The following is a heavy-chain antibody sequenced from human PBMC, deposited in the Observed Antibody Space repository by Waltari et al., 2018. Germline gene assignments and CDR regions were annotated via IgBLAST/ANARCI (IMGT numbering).Heavy chain of an antibody. V-gene: IGHV3-53*02. Sequence: EVQLVETGGGLIQPGGSLRLSGVAYGFSVRNNYMTWVRQAPGKGLEWVSLIFSGGATYYAESLKGRFTMSRDNSKNTVYLYMNSLRVEDTAVYYCARGYGDYGFDYWGQGTLVTVSA. J-gene: IGHJ4*02. CDR3: ARGYGDYGFDY. CDR1: GFSVRNNY. D-gene: IGHD5-12*01. CDR2: IFSGGAT.